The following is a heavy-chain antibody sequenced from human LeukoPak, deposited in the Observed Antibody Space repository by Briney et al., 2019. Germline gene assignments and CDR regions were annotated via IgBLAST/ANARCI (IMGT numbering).Heavy chain of an antibody. Sequence: GGSLRLSCAASGFTFSSYSMNWVRQAPGKGLEWVSYISSSSSTIYYADSVKGRFTISRDNAKNSLYLQMNSLRAEDTAVYYSARDSPAYYDSSGYYYAPLGSYYYGMDVWGQGTTVTVSS. V-gene: IGHV3-48*01. CDR1: GFTFSSYS. CDR3: ARDSPAYYDSSGYYYAPLGSYYYGMDV. J-gene: IGHJ6*02. D-gene: IGHD3-22*01. CDR2: ISSSSSTI.